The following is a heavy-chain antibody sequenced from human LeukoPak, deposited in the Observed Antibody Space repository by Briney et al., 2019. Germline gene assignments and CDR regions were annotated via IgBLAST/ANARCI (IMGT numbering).Heavy chain of an antibody. Sequence: PSETLSLTCTVSGYSISSGYYWGWIRQPPGKGLEWIGSIYHSGSTYYNPSLKSRVTISVDTSKNQFSLNLSSVTAADTAVYHCARLLAGCPGGRCRAHFDYWGQGTLVTVSS. CDR3: ARLLAGCPGGRCRAHFDY. D-gene: IGHD2-15*01. J-gene: IGHJ4*02. CDR1: GYSISSGYY. CDR2: IYHSGST. V-gene: IGHV4-38-2*02.